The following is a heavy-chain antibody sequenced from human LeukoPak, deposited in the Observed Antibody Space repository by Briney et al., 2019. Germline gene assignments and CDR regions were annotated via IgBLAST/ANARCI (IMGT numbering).Heavy chain of an antibody. J-gene: IGHJ4*02. D-gene: IGHD4-23*01. V-gene: IGHV1-18*01. CDR2: ISGYNGNK. CDR1: GYSFTSNG. CDR3: ARDYGGNSGLDY. Sequence: ASVKVSCKASGYSFTSNGISWVRQAPGQGLEWMGWISGYNGNKNRARKFQGRVIMTTGTSTSTAYMDLRSLTSDDTAVYYCARDYGGNSGLDYWGQGTLVTVSS.